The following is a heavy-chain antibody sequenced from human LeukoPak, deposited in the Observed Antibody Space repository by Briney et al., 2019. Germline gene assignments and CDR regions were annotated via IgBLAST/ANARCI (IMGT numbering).Heavy chain of an antibody. J-gene: IGHJ4*02. D-gene: IGHD4-17*01. Sequence: PSETLSLTCTVSGDSISTSTYYWGWIRQPPGKGLQWIGSISYSGSAYYNPSLKSRVTISVHTSKNQFSLKLSSVTAADTAVYYCARLYGDYVLPVDYWGQGTLVTVSS. V-gene: IGHV4-39*01. CDR3: ARLYGDYVLPVDY. CDR1: GDSISTSTYY. CDR2: ISYSGSA.